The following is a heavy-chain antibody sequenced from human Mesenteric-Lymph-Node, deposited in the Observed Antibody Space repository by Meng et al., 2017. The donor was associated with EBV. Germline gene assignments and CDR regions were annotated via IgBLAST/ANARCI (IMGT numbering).Heavy chain of an antibody. CDR2: IYQSGSSA. Sequence: EVQLVGSGGGLVQPGGSRRLSCAASGFTLSRQAMYWVRQAPGKGLEWVSGIYQSGSSAYYADSVKGRFTVSRDNSKNMLYLQMNSLRAEDTAIYYCAKNSGLDYWGQGTLVTVSS. CDR1: GFTLSRQA. CDR3: AKNSGLDY. V-gene: IGHV3-23*05. J-gene: IGHJ4*02.